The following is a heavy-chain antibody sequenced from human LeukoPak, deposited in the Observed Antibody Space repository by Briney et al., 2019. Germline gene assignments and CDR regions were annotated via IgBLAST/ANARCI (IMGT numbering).Heavy chain of an antibody. Sequence: ASVTVSCKASGYTFTNYGINWVRQAPGQGLEWMGWISDYNGNTNYAQNLQGRVTMTTDTSTSTAYMELRSLRSDDTAVYYCARTDGRYCSSTSCYGAPYFDYWGQGTLVTVSS. CDR3: ARTDGRYCSSTSCYGAPYFDY. CDR1: GYTFTNYG. CDR2: ISDYNGNT. J-gene: IGHJ4*02. V-gene: IGHV1-18*01. D-gene: IGHD2-2*01.